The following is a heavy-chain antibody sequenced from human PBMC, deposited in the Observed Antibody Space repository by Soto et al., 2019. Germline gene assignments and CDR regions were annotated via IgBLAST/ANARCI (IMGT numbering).Heavy chain of an antibody. V-gene: IGHV1-18*01. D-gene: IGHD3-22*01. CDR2: ITSDNGNT. J-gene: IGHJ4*02. Sequence: QVHLVQSGAEVKKPGASVKVSCKSSGYTLTSYGISWVRQAPGQGLEWMGWITSDNGNTKYAEKIQGRVTMTTGTSTSTAYMELRSLRSDDTAVYYCARAPAGYYYYFDYWGQGTLVTVSS. CDR1: GYTLTSYG. CDR3: ARAPAGYYYYFDY.